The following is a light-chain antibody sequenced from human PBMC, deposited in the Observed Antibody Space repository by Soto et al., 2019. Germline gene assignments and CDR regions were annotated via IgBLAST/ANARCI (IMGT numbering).Light chain of an antibody. Sequence: DIQMTQSPSTLSACVGDRVTITCRASHSISTSLAWYQQRPGRAPRLLIYDVSNLESGVPSRFSGSGSGTEFTLTITSLQPEDFAIYYCQQYDNSRTFGQGTKVDIK. CDR3: QQYDNSRT. CDR2: DVS. J-gene: IGKJ1*01. CDR1: HSISTS. V-gene: IGKV1-5*01.